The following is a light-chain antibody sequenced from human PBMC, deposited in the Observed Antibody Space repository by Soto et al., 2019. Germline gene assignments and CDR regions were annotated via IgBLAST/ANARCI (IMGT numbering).Light chain of an antibody. V-gene: IGKV3-15*01. CDR2: GAS. J-gene: IGKJ5*01. CDR3: QQYNYWPPKIT. Sequence: EIVMTQSPGTLSVYPGERATLSCRASQSVSSNLAWYQQKTGQAPRLLIYGASTSATGIPARFSGSGSGTEFTLTISSLQSEDFAVYYCQQYNYWPPKITFGHGTRLEIK. CDR1: QSVSSN.